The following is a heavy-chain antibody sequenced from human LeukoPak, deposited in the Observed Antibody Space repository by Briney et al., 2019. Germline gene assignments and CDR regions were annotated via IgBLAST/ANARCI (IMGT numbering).Heavy chain of an antibody. CDR1: GSTFSSYA. CDR3: AKPGYCITTSCPAAS. CDR2: ISGGSDNT. J-gene: IGHJ5*02. Sequence: GGSLRLSCAASGSTFSSYAMSWVRQAPGKGLEWVSAISGGSDNTYYADSVKGRFIISRDNSKNTLYLQMNSLRAEDTAVYYCAKPGYCITTSCPAASWGQGTLVTVSS. D-gene: IGHD2-2*01. V-gene: IGHV3-23*01.